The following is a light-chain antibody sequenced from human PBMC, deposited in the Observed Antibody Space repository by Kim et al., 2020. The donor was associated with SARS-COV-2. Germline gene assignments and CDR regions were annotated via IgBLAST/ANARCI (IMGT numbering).Light chain of an antibody. CDR1: QSVLSSSNNKNY. J-gene: IGKJ4*01. CDR3: QQYYSTPLT. Sequence: DIVMTQSLDSLAVSLGERATINCKSSQSVLSSSNNKNYLAWYQQKPGQPPKLLIYWASTRESGVPDRFSGSGSGTDFPLTISSLQAEDVADYYCQQYYSTPLTFGGGTKLVI. V-gene: IGKV4-1*01. CDR2: WAS.